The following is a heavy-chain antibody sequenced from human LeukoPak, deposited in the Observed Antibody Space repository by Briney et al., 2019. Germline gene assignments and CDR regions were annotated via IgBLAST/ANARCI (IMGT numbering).Heavy chain of an antibody. J-gene: IGHJ6*02. D-gene: IGHD2-15*01. CDR2: IRSSSSYI. Sequence: GRSLRLSCAASGFTFSSYSMDWVRQAPGKGLEWVSSIRSSSSYIYEADSVKGRFTISRDNDKNSLYLQMNSLRVEDTAVYDCARDLRLVHCSGGSCYRTPDGMDVWGQGTTVTVSS. V-gene: IGHV3-21*01. CDR3: ARDLRLVHCSGGSCYRTPDGMDV. CDR1: GFTFSSYS.